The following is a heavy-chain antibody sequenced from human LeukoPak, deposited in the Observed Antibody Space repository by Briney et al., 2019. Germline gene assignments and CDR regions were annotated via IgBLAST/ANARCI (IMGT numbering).Heavy chain of an antibody. CDR2: IDHDGINT. Sequence: PGGSLRLSCAASGFTFSTYWMHWVRQAPGKGLVWVSRIDHDGINTYYADSVKGRFTISRDDAKNSLYLQMNGLRPEDTAIYYCARGGRCSGDNCYATLCDYWGEGTVVTVSS. J-gene: IGHJ4*02. CDR1: GFTFSTYW. D-gene: IGHD2-15*01. V-gene: IGHV3-74*01. CDR3: ARGGRCSGDNCYATLCDY.